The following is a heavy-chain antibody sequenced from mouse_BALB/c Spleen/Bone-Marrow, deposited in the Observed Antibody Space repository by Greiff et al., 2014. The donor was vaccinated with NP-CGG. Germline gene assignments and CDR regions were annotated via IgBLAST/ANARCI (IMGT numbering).Heavy chain of an antibody. V-gene: IGHV1S81*02. CDR2: INPSNGRT. Sequence: QVQLQQSGAEPVKPGASVKLSCKASGYTFTSYWMHWVKQRPGQGLEWIGEINPSNGRTNYNERFKSKATLTVDKSSSTAYMQLSSLTSEDSAVYYCARCYYGDYFDYWGQGTTLTVSS. J-gene: IGHJ2*01. CDR1: GYTFTSYW. CDR3: ARCYYGDYFDY. D-gene: IGHD2-13*01.